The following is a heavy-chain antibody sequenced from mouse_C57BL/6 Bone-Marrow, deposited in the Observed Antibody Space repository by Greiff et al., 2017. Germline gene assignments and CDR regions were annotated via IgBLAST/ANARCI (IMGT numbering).Heavy chain of an antibody. V-gene: IGHV1-55*01. CDR3: ARRELRLRGLDY. CDR1: GYTFTSYW. J-gene: IGHJ2*01. CDR2: IYPGSGST. Sequence: VQLQQPGAELVKPGASVKMSCKASGYTFTSYWITWVKQRPGQGLEWIGDIYPGSGSTNYNEKFKSKATLTVDTSSSTAYMQLSSLTSEDSAVYYCARRELRLRGLDYWGQGTTLTVSA. D-gene: IGHD3-2*02.